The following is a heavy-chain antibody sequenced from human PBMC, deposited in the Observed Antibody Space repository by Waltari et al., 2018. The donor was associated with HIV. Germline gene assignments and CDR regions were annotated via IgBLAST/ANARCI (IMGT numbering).Heavy chain of an antibody. Sequence: QVQLQESGPGVVKPSETLFLTCSVSPNYYRSWLRQPPGKGLEWIGYFVYGGSSNYNPSLKSRVKMSLDTSMNQFSLEMTSVTAADTAVYYCARDRDGYNNVDYWGQGTLVTVSS. CDR2: FVYGGSS. D-gene: IGHD5-12*01. J-gene: IGHJ4*02. CDR3: ARDRDGYNNVDY. CDR1: PNYY. V-gene: IGHV4-59*02.